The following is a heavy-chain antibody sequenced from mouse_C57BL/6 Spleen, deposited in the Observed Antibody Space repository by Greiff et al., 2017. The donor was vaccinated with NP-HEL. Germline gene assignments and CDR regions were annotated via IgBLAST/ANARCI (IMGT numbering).Heavy chain of an antibody. D-gene: IGHD1-2*01. CDR3: ARTARIKY. CDR1: GYSITSGYG. CDR2: ISYSAST. V-gene: IGHV3-2*02. J-gene: IGHJ2*01. Sequence: VQLKESGPGLVKPSQSLSLTCTVPGYSITSGYGWNWIRQFPGNKLEWMGYISYSASTNYNPSLKSRISITRDTSKNQFFLQLNSVTTEDTATYYCARTARIKYWGQGTTLTVSS.